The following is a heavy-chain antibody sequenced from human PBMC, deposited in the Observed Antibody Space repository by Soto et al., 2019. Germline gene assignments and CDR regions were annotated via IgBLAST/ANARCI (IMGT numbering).Heavy chain of an antibody. V-gene: IGHV4-59*08. D-gene: IGHD2-15*01. J-gene: IGHJ5*02. CDR3: ARLFRSGGSYLLPLYNWFDP. Sequence: SETLSLTCTVSGGSISSYYWSWIRQPPGKGLEWIGYIYYSGSTNYNPSLKSRVTISVDTSKNQFSLKLSSVTAADTAVYYCARLFRSGGSYLLPLYNWFDPWGQGTLVTVSS. CDR1: GGSISSYY. CDR2: IYYSGST.